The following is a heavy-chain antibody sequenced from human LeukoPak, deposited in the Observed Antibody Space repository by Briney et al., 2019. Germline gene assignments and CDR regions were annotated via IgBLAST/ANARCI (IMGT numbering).Heavy chain of an antibody. CDR1: GFTFSSYAM. CDR3: ARGRASVD. Sequence: GSLRLSCAASGFTFSSYAMSWVRQPPGKGLEWIGEIYHSGSTNYNPSLKSRLTISVDKSKNQLSLNLSSATAADTAVYYCARGRASVDWGQGTLVTVSS. V-gene: IGHV4-4*02. J-gene: IGHJ4*02. CDR2: IYHSGST.